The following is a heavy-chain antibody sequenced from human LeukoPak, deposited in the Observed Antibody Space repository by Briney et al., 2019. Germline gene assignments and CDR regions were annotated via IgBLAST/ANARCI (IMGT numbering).Heavy chain of an antibody. J-gene: IGHJ1*01. V-gene: IGHV3-30*04. CDR3: ARDGRELAAVEYFQD. D-gene: IGHD1-26*01. Sequence: GGSLRLSCAASGFTFSSYAMHWVRQAPGKGLEWVAVISHHGRNKYYTDSVKGRFTISGENSENTLFLQIAVLRKDDTAVYYCARDGRELAAVEYFQDWGQGTLVSVSS. CDR1: GFTFSSYA. CDR2: ISHHGRNK.